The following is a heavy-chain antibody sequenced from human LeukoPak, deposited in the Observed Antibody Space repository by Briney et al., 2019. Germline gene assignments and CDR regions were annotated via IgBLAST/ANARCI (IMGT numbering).Heavy chain of an antibody. CDR3: ARDVTPKGDYYYYGMDV. V-gene: IGHV1-69*13. Sequence: SVKVSCKASGGTFSSYAISWVRQAPGQGLEWMGGIIPIFGTANYAQKFQGRVTITADESTSTAYMELSSLRSEDTAVYYCARDVTPKGDYYYYGMDVWGQGTTVTVSS. CDR2: IIPIFGTA. J-gene: IGHJ6*02. CDR1: GGTFSSYA.